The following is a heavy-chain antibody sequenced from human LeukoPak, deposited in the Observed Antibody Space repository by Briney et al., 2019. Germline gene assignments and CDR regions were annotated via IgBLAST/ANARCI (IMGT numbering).Heavy chain of an antibody. D-gene: IGHD3-16*01. CDR3: ARDSFTWGLAGFYYYYYGMDV. J-gene: IGHJ6*02. Sequence: PSETLSLTCTVSGGSISSYYWSWIRQPPGKGLEWIGYICYSGSTNYNPSLKSRVTISVDTSKNQFSLKLSSVTAADTAVYYCARDSFTWGLAGFYYYYYGMDVWGQGTTVTVSS. V-gene: IGHV4-59*01. CDR1: GGSISSYY. CDR2: ICYSGST.